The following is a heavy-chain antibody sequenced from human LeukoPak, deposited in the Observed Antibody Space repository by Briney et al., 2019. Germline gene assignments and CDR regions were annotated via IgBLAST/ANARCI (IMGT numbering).Heavy chain of an antibody. D-gene: IGHD3-3*01. CDR2: ISSNGGST. CDR1: GFTFSSYA. CDR3: VKGEAGYDFWSGYYDY. V-gene: IGHV3-64D*09. J-gene: IGHJ4*02. Sequence: GGSLRLSCSASGFTFSSYAMYWVRQAPGKGLGYVSAISSNGGSTYYADSVKGRFTISRDNSKNTLYLQMSSLRAEDTAVYYCVKGEAGYDFWSGYYDYWGQGALVTVSS.